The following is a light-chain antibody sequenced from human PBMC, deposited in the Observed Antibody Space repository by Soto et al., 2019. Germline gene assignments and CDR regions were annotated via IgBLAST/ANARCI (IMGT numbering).Light chain of an antibody. CDR2: DAC. V-gene: IGKV1-5*01. CDR3: QQYNSYSWT. CDR1: QSISSW. J-gene: IGKJ1*01. Sequence: DIQMTQSPSTLSASVGDRVTITCRASQSISSWLAWYQQKPGKAPKLLIYDACSLESGVPSRFSGSGSGTEFTLTISSLQPDDFATYYCQQYNSYSWTFGQGTKVEIK.